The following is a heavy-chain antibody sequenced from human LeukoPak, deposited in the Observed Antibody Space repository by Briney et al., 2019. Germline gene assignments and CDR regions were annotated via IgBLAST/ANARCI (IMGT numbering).Heavy chain of an antibody. J-gene: IGHJ4*02. V-gene: IGHV4-59*01. D-gene: IGHD4-17*01. Sequence: SETLSLTCTVSGGSISSYYWSWIRQPPGKGLEWIGYIYYSGSTNYNPSLKSRVTISVDTSKNQFSLKLSSVTAADTAVYYCARGPTTVTRAFDYGGQGRLVTVSA. CDR3: ARGPTTVTRAFDY. CDR1: GGSISSYY. CDR2: IYYSGST.